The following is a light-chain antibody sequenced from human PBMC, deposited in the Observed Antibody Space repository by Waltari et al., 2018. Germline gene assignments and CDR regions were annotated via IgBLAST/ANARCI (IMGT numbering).Light chain of an antibody. J-gene: IGKJ4*01. CDR1: QGITDS. V-gene: IGKV1-NL1*01. Sequence: DIQMTQSPSSLSASVGDRVTITCRASQGITDSLAWYQQKPGKAPKLLLYAASRLESGVPSRFSGSGSGSDYTLTISSLQPEDFATYYCQQYYSTLLTFGGGTKVEIK. CDR3: QQYYSTLLT. CDR2: AAS.